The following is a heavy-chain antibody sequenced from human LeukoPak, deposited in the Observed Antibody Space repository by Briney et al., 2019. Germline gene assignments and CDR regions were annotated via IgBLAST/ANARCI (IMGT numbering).Heavy chain of an antibody. CDR3: ARLQKRITMVRGVDWFDP. Sequence: SETLSLTCAVSGGSISSSNWWSWVRQPPGKGLEWIGEIYHSGSTNYNPSLKSRVTISVDKSKNQFSLKLSSVTAADTAVYYCARLQKRITMVRGVDWFDPWSQGTLVTVSS. J-gene: IGHJ5*02. D-gene: IGHD3-10*01. CDR1: GGSISSSNW. CDR2: IYHSGST. V-gene: IGHV4-4*02.